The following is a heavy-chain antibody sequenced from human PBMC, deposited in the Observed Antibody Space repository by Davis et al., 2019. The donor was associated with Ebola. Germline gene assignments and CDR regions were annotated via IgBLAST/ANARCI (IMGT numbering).Heavy chain of an antibody. CDR2: ISSSGSTQ. J-gene: IGHJ4*02. D-gene: IGHD1-26*01. Sequence: GESLKISCAASGFTFSSYAMSWHRQAPGKGLEWVSYISSSGSTQYYADSVKGRFTISRDNAKNSLYLQMNSLRAEDTAVYYCAKASGGIGGSVDYWGQGALVTVSS. CDR3: AKASGGIGGSVDY. CDR1: GFTFSSYA. V-gene: IGHV3-11*01.